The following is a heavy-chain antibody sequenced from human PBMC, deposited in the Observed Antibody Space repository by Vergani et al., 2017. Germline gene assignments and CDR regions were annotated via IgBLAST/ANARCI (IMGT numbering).Heavy chain of an antibody. J-gene: IGHJ3*02. D-gene: IGHD4-17*01. CDR3: ARPSAPGDDYALDI. CDR1: GFMFSNYW. V-gene: IGHV3-7*01. Sequence: EVQLVESGGGFVQPGGSLRLSCAASGFMFSNYWLHWVRQAPGKGLEWVANIKQDGSEKYYVDSVRGRFTISRDHAKNSLYLQMNSLRAEDTAVYHCARPSAPGDDYALDIWGQGTMVTVSS. CDR2: IKQDGSEK.